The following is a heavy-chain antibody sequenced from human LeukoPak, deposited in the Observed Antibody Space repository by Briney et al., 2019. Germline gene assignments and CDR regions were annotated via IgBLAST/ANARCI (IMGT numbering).Heavy chain of an antibody. CDR2: ISSSDNTI. J-gene: IGHJ5*02. Sequence: GGSLRLSCAASGFTFSDYYMSWIRQAPGKGLEWVSSISSSDNTIYYTDSVKGRFAISRDNAKNSLYLQMKSLRAEDTAVYYCARGFHTYDQWGQGTLVTVSS. CDR3: ARGFHTYDQ. V-gene: IGHV3-11*04. CDR1: GFTFSDYY.